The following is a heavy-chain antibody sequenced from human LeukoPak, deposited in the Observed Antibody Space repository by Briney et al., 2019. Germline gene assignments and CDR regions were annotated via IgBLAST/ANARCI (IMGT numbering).Heavy chain of an antibody. Sequence: GGSLRLSCTASGFTFTNYDIHWVRQAPGKGLEWVAVISFDGSNRNYADSVKGRLTVSRGSSKDTVYLQMNSLRSDDTAVYYCAKDRWQGLAQTLHFWGQGTLVTVSS. CDR1: GFTFTNYD. J-gene: IGHJ4*02. CDR3: AKDRWQGLAQTLHF. D-gene: IGHD6-19*01. CDR2: ISFDGSNR. V-gene: IGHV3-30*18.